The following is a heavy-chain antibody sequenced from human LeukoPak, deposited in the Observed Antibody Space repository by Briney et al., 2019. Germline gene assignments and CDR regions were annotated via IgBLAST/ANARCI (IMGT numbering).Heavy chain of an antibody. CDR3: ARVSAYYYDSTFDY. J-gene: IGHJ4*02. CDR1: GYTFTSYD. Sequence: ASVKVSCKASGYTFTSYDINWVRQATGQGLEWMGWMNPNSGNTGYAQKFQGGVTITRNTSISTAYMELNSLRPEDTAVYYCARVSAYYYDSTFDYWGQGTLVTVSS. V-gene: IGHV1-8*03. CDR2: MNPNSGNT. D-gene: IGHD3-22*01.